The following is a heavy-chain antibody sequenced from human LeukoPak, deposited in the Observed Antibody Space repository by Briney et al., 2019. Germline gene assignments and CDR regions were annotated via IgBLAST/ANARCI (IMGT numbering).Heavy chain of an antibody. CDR2: ITWDGGSI. Sequence: GGSLRLSCAASGFTFEDYTMHWVRQAPGKGLEWVSLITWDGGSIYYADSVKGRFTISRDNAKNSLYLQMNSLRAEDTAVYYCARAYSSGSPFDYGGQGTLVTVSS. D-gene: IGHD6-19*01. CDR1: GFTFEDYT. CDR3: ARAYSSGSPFDY. J-gene: IGHJ4*02. V-gene: IGHV3-43*01.